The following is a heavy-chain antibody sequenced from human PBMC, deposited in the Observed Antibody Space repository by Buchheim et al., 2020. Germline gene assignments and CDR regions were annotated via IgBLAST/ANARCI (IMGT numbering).Heavy chain of an antibody. CDR3: ARGLRRYYYGSGSSCMDV. Sequence: QLQLQESGPGLVKPSETLSLTCTVSGGSISSSSYYWGWIRQPPGKGLEWIGSIYYSGSTNYNPSLKSRVTISVDTSKNQFSLKLSSVTAADTAVYYCARGLRRYYYGSGSSCMDVWGQGTT. CDR2: IYYSGST. J-gene: IGHJ6*02. CDR1: GGSISSSSYY. V-gene: IGHV4-39*07. D-gene: IGHD3-10*01.